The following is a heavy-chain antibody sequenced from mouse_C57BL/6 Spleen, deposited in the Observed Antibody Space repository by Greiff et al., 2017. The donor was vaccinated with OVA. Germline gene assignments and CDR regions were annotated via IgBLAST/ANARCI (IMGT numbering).Heavy chain of an antibody. CDR1: GYTFTSYW. D-gene: IGHD1-1*01. CDR3: ARKGDYYGSSSWFAY. CDR2: IYPGSGST. J-gene: IGHJ3*01. V-gene: IGHV1-55*01. Sequence: QVQLQQPGAELVKPGASVKMSCKASGYTFTSYWITWVKQRPGQGLEWIGDIYPGSGSTNYNEKFKSKATLTVDTSSSPAYMQLSSLTSEDSAVYYCARKGDYYGSSSWFAYWGQGTLVTVSA.